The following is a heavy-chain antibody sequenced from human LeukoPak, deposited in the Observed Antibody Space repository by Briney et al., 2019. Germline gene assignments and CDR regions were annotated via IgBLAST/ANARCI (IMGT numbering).Heavy chain of an antibody. J-gene: IGHJ3*02. CDR2: IHYSGGT. D-gene: IGHD3-9*01. CDR1: GGSISNYY. Sequence: SETQSLTCTVSGGSISNYYWSWIRQSPGKGLEWIGYIHYSGGTKYNPSLKSRVIISVDMSMNQFSLKLSSVTAADTAMYYCAKHSVLTGSGYAFDIWGQGTAVTVSS. CDR3: AKHSVLTGSGYAFDI. V-gene: IGHV4-59*08.